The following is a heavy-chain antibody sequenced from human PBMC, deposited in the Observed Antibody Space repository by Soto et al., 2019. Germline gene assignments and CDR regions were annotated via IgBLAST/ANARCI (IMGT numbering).Heavy chain of an antibody. CDR1: GGTFSSYA. J-gene: IGHJ5*02. D-gene: IGHD3-16*01. V-gene: IGHV1-69*13. CDR2: IIPIFGTA. Sequence: GASVKVSCKASGGTFSSYAISWVRQAPGQGLEWMGGIIPIFGTANYAQKFQGRVTITADESTSTAYMELSSRRSEDTAVYYRARAPRGKLHPFDPWGQGTLVTVSS. CDR3: ARAPRGKLHPFDP.